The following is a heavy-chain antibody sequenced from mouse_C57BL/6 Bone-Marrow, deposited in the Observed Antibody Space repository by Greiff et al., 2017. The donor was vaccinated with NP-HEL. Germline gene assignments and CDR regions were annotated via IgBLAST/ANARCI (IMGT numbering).Heavy chain of an antibody. J-gene: IGHJ3*01. CDR3: ARLDDGYYSAWFAY. Sequence: EVQGVESGGDLVKPGGSLKLSCAASGFTFSSYGMSWVRQTPDKRLEWVATISSGGSYTYYPDSVKGRFTISRDNAKNTLYLQMSSLKSEDTAMYYCARLDDGYYSAWFAYWGQGTLVTVSA. CDR2: ISSGGSYT. V-gene: IGHV5-6*01. CDR1: GFTFSSYG. D-gene: IGHD2-3*01.